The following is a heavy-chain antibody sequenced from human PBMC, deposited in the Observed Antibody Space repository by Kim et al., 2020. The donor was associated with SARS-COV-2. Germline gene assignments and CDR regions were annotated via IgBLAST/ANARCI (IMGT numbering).Heavy chain of an antibody. J-gene: IGHJ4*02. CDR3: ARGGAVTGTKYFDY. Sequence: GESVRGRFTNSRENSQNTVYLRMNSLRVEDTAVYYCARGGAVTGTKYFDYWGQGTLVTVSS. D-gene: IGHD1-1*01. V-gene: IGHV3-53*01.